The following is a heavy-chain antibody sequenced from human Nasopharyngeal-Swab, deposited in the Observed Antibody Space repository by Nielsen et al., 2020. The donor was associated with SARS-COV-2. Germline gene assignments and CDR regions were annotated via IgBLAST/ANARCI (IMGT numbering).Heavy chain of an antibody. V-gene: IGHV3-21*01. J-gene: IGHJ6*02. Sequence: GESLKIPCAASGFTFSSYSMNWVRQAPGKGLEWVSSTSSSSSYIYYADSVKGRFTISRDNAKNSLYLQMNSLRAEDTAVYYCARGRAMIVVVDPYGMDVWGQGTTVTVSS. CDR3: ARGRAMIVVVDPYGMDV. CDR1: GFTFSSYS. CDR2: TSSSSSYI. D-gene: IGHD3-22*01.